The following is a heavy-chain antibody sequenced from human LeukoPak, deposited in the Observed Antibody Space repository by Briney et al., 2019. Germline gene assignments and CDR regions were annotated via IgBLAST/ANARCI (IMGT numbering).Heavy chain of an antibody. J-gene: IGHJ4*02. CDR2: ISRSGNDI. CDR1: GFTFSAYG. Sequence: PGGSLRLSCAASGFTFSAYGMNWVRQAPGRGLEWVSSISRSGNDIYYADSVKGRFTISRDNSKNTLYLQMNSLRAEDTAVYYCAKALVWGQGTLVTVSS. V-gene: IGHV3-21*04. CDR3: AKALV.